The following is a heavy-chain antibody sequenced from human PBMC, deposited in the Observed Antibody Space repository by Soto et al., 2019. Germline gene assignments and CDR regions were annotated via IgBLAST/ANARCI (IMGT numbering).Heavy chain of an antibody. Sequence: LSLTCAVYGGSFSGYYWSWIRQPPGKGLEWIGEINHSGSTNYNPSLKSRVTISVDTSKNQFSLKLSSVTAADTAVYYCARATVVTHYYYFDYWGQGTLVTVSS. D-gene: IGHD4-17*01. V-gene: IGHV4-34*01. CDR2: INHSGST. CDR3: ARATVVTHYYYFDY. J-gene: IGHJ4*02. CDR1: GGSFSGYY.